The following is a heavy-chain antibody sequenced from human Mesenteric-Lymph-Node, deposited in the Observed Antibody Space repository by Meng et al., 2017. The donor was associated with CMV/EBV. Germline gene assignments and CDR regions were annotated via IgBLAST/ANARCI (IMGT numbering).Heavy chain of an antibody. CDR1: GFTFSTYA. D-gene: IGHD1-26*01. Sequence: GGSLRLSCAASGFTFSTYAMHWVRQAPGKGLEWVAVISYDGTNKYYADSVKARFTISRDNSSTTMYLQMNSLRAEDTAVYYCARGGLGSYYFDYWGQGTLVTVSS. CDR2: ISYDGTNK. CDR3: ARGGLGSYYFDY. V-gene: IGHV3-30-3*01. J-gene: IGHJ4*02.